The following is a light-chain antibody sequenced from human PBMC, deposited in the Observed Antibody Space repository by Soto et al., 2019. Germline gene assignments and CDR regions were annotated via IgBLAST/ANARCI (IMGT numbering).Light chain of an antibody. CDR2: DAS. CDR1: QSINNW. Sequence: DIQMTQSPSTLSASVGDRVTITCRASQSINNWLAWYQQKPGKAPKFLIYDASNLESGVPSRFSGSASGTEFTLTISSLQSEDFAVYYCQHYNNGPRFGQGTKVDIK. J-gene: IGKJ1*01. CDR3: QHYNNGPR. V-gene: IGKV1-5*01.